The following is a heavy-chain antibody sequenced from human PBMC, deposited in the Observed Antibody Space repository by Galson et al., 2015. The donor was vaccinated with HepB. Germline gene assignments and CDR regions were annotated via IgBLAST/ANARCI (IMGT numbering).Heavy chain of an antibody. D-gene: IGHD3-3*01. CDR2: ISSNGGST. J-gene: IGHJ3*02. CDR1: GFTFSSYA. Sequence: SLRLSCAASGFTFSSYAMHWVRQAPGKGLDYVSAISSNGGSTYYADSVKGRFTISRDNSKNTLYLQMSSLRAEDTAVYYCVKTIFGLLLDAFDIWGQGTMVTVSS. V-gene: IGHV3-64D*06. CDR3: VKTIFGLLLDAFDI.